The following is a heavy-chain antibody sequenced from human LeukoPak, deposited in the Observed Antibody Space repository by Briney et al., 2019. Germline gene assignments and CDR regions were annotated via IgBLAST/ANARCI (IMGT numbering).Heavy chain of an antibody. V-gene: IGHV4-34*01. CDR2: INHSGST. J-gene: IGHJ6*03. D-gene: IGHD2-2*01. CDR3: AREGYCSSTSCFRYYYYYMDV. Sequence: PSETLSLTCAVYGGSFSGYYWSWIRRPPGKGLEWIGEINHSGSTNYNPSLKSRVTISVDTSKNQFSLKLSSVTAADTAVYYCAREGYCSSTSCFRYYYYYMDVWGKGTTVTVSS. CDR1: GGSFSGYY.